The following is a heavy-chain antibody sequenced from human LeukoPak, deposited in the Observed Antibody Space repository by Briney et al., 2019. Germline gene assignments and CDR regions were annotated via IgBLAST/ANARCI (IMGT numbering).Heavy chain of an antibody. CDR3: ARDRIVGATTGDY. V-gene: IGHV1-2*02. D-gene: IGHD1-26*01. J-gene: IGHJ4*02. CDR2: INPNSGGT. Sequence: ASVKVSCTASGYTFTGYYMHWVRQAPGQGLEWMGWINPNSGGTNYAQKFQGRVTMTRDTSISTAYMELSRLRSDDTAVYYCARDRIVGATTGDYWGQGTRVTVSS. CDR1: GYTFTGYY.